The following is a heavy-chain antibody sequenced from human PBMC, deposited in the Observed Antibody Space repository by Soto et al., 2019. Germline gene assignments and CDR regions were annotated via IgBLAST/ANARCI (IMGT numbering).Heavy chain of an antibody. CDR2: LSASGRT. D-gene: IGHD2-8*01. CDR1: GDSIGNFY. V-gene: IGHV4-4*07. Sequence: QVHLQESGPGLVKPSETLSLTCAISGDSIGNFYWSWIRQRAGRGLESLGRLSASGRTNYSPSLQSRVTMSLDRSKNRFSLRLTAVAAADTAVYFCAGGMGRYFDIWGRGTLVTVSS. J-gene: IGHJ2*01. CDR3: AGGMGRYFDI.